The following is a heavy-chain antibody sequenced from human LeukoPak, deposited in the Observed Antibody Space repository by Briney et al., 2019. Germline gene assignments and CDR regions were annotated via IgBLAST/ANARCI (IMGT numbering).Heavy chain of an antibody. Sequence: GASVKVSCKASGYTFTGYYMHWVRQAPGQGLEWMGRINPNSGGTNYAQKFQGRVTMTRDTSISTAYMELSRLRSDDTAVYYCAREIGGPLQQLVIDYWGQGTLVTVSS. CDR2: INPNSGGT. D-gene: IGHD6-13*01. CDR1: GYTFTGYY. V-gene: IGHV1-2*06. J-gene: IGHJ4*02. CDR3: AREIGGPLQQLVIDY.